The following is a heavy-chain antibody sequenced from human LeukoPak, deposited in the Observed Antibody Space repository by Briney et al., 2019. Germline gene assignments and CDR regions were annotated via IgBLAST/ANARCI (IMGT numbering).Heavy chain of an antibody. J-gene: IGHJ4*02. CDR1: GGSVSSYY. CDR2: IHNSGRT. V-gene: IGHV4-59*08. CDR3: ARHGTISSESYFDY. D-gene: IGHD1-14*01. Sequence: SETLSLTCTVSGGSVSSYYWSWIRQSPGKGLEWIGYIHNSGRTNYNPSLKSRVTGFVDTSKNQVSLRLSSVTAADTAVYYCARHGTISSESYFDYWGQGALVTVSS.